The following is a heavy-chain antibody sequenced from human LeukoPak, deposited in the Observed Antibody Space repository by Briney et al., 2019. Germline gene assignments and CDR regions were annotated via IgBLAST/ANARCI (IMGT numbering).Heavy chain of an antibody. V-gene: IGHV4-4*02. D-gene: IGHD6-13*01. CDR1: GGSISSSNW. Sequence: SETLSLTCAVSGGSISSSNWWSWVRQPPGKGLEWIGEIYHSGRTNYNPSLKSRVTMSVDKSKNQFSLKLSSVTAADTAVYYCARQISAAAIDYWGQGTLVTVSS. J-gene: IGHJ4*02. CDR3: ARQISAAAIDY. CDR2: IYHSGRT.